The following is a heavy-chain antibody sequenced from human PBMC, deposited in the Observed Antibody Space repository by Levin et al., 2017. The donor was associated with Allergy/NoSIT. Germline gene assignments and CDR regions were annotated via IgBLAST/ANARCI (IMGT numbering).Heavy chain of an antibody. CDR1: GFTFSSYG. CDR3: ARDQGYYYDSSGYYAH. J-gene: IGHJ6*02. CDR2: IWYDGSNK. Sequence: GESLKISCAASGFTFSSYGMHWVRQAPGKGLEWVAVIWYDGSNKYYADSVKGRFTISRDNSKNTLYLQMNSLRAEDTAVYYCARDQGYYYDSSGYYAHWGQGTTVTVSS. D-gene: IGHD3-22*01. V-gene: IGHV3-33*01.